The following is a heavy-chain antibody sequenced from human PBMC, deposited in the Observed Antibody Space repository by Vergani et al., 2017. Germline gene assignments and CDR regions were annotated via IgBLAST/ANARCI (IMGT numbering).Heavy chain of an antibody. J-gene: IGHJ4*02. CDR3: ARDGGLDDSSGYYFDY. CDR1: GYRFTSYW. CDR2: IDPSDSYT. D-gene: IGHD3-22*01. Sequence: EVQLVQSGAEVKKPGESLRISCKGSGYRFTSYWITWVRQMPGKGLEWMGRIDPSDSYTNYSPSFQGHVTISADKSISTAYLQWSSLKASDTAMYFCARDGGLDDSSGYYFDYWGQGTLVTVSS. V-gene: IGHV5-10-1*03.